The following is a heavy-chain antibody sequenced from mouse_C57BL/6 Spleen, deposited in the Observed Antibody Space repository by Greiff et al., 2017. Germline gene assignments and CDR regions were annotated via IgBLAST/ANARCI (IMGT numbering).Heavy chain of an antibody. CDR1: GFTFTDYY. D-gene: IGHD2-1*01. CDR3: ARLYGNSVWYFDV. Sequence: EVMLVESGGGLVQPGGSLSLSCAASGFTFTDYYMSWVRQPPGKALEWLGFIRNKANGYTTEYSVSVKGRCTISRDNSQSILYLPMNALRAEYSATYYCARLYGNSVWYFDVWGTGTTVTVSS. V-gene: IGHV7-3*01. J-gene: IGHJ1*03. CDR2: IRNKANGYTT.